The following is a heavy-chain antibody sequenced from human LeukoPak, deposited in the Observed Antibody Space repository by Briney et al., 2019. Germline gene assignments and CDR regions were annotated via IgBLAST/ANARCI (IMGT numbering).Heavy chain of an antibody. CDR3: AKDPLGYCSGGTCYVDY. V-gene: IGHV3-23*01. D-gene: IGHD2-15*01. CDR2: ISGSGGYT. J-gene: IGHJ4*02. CDR1: GFTFSSYA. Sequence: GGSPRLSCAASGFTFSSYAMSWVRQAPGKGLEWVSAISGSGGYTYYADSVKGRFTISRDNSNNTLYLQMNSLRAEDTAVYYCAKDPLGYCSGGTCYVDYWGQGTLVTVSS.